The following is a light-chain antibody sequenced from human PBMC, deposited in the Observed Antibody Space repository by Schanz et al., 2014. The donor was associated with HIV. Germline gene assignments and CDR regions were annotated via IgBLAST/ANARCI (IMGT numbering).Light chain of an antibody. CDR1: QSLTRW. CDR2: KAS. Sequence: DIQLTPSPSTLSASVGDRVTITCRASQSLTRWLAWYQQKPGKAPKLLIYKASSLESGVPSRFSGSASGTEFTLTISSLQPDDFATYYCQQYQSSSWTFGQGTKVEI. CDR3: QQYQSSSWT. J-gene: IGKJ1*01. V-gene: IGKV1-5*03.